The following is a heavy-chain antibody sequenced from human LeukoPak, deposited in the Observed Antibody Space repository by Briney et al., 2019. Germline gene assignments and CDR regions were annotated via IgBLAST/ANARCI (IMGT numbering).Heavy chain of an antibody. V-gene: IGHV3-7*03. D-gene: IGHD6-13*01. J-gene: IGHJ4*02. CDR1: GFTFSRSW. CDR2: ISPDGSTK. CDR3: ATGASGSWDF. Sequence: GGSLRLSCAASGFTFSRSWMSWVRQPPGKGLEWVANISPDGSTKYHMDSVKGRFTISRDNAKDSLYLEMSRLRDDDTAMYYCATGASGSWDFGGEGTLVTVSS.